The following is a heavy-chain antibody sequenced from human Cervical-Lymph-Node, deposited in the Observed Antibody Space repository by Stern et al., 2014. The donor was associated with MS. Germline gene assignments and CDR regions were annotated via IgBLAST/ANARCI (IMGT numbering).Heavy chain of an antibody. CDR3: ARRGYSYPGDFDY. Sequence: EDQLVESGAEVKKPGESLKISCKGSGYFLTSHWIGWVRPTPGKGLEWMGIIYADDSETRYSPSFQGQVTISVDKSISTAYLQWSSLKASDTAMYFCARRGYSYPGDFDYWGQGTLVTVSS. CDR1: GYFLTSHW. J-gene: IGHJ4*02. V-gene: IGHV5-51*03. CDR2: IYADDSET. D-gene: IGHD5-18*01.